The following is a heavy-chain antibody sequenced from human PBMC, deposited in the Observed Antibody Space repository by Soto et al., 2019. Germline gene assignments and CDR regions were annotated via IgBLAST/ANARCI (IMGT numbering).Heavy chain of an antibody. CDR2: IHYTGST. CDR1: GDSIISSGFY. J-gene: IGHJ6*02. D-gene: IGHD3-10*01. Sequence: PSETLSLTCSVSGDSIISSGFYWSWIRQHPGKALERIGYIHYTGSTSYNPSLKSRLAISLDASKNQFSLSLSSVTSADTAVYYCARDHRSLGDYYGIDVWGQGTTVTVSS. V-gene: IGHV4-31*03. CDR3: ARDHRSLGDYYGIDV.